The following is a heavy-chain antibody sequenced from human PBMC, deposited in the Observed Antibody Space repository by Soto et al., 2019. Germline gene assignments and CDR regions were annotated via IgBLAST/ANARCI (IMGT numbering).Heavy chain of an antibody. CDR2: VSGSGDTT. J-gene: IGHJ4*02. Sequence: GGSLRLSCAASGFTFSNYGMSWVRQAPGKGLEWVSSVSGSGDTTYYADSVKGRFTISRDTPKSTLYLQMNNLRAEDTALYYCAKVDLDIVVLVAATPRTFDHWGQGTLVTVSS. D-gene: IGHD2-15*01. CDR1: GFTFSNYG. CDR3: AKVDLDIVVLVAATPRTFDH. V-gene: IGHV3-23*01.